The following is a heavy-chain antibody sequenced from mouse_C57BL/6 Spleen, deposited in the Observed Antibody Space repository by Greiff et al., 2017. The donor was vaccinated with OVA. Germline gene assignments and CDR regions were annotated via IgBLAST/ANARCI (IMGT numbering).Heavy chain of an antibody. J-gene: IGHJ1*03. D-gene: IGHD1-1*01. CDR3: ARYYGSSRDFDV. V-gene: IGHV1-50*01. CDR1: GYTFTSYW. CDR2: IDPSDSYT. Sequence: QVHVKQPGAELVKPGASVKLSCKASGYTFTSYWMQWVKQRPGQGLEWIGEIDPSDSYTNYNQKFKGKATLTVDTSSSTAYMQLSSLTSEDSAVYYCARYYGSSRDFDVWGTGTTVTVSS.